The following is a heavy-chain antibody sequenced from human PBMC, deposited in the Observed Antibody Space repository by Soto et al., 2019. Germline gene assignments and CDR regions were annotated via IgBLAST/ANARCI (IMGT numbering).Heavy chain of an antibody. Sequence: PSETLSLTCTVSGGSISSGGYYWSWIRQHPGTGLEWIGHISYSGSTYYNPSLKSRVAISADASTKQFSLTLSSVTAADTAVYYCVRQGIGVLHGLVDVWGQGTTVTVSS. V-gene: IGHV4-31*03. CDR1: GGSISSGGYY. CDR2: ISYSGST. D-gene: IGHD1-26*01. CDR3: VRQGIGVLHGLVDV. J-gene: IGHJ6*02.